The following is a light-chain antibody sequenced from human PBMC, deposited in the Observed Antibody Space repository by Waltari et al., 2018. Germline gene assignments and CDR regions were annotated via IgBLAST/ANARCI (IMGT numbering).Light chain of an antibody. V-gene: IGLV1-40*03. Sequence: QSVVTQPPSVSGVPGQRVTISCTGTDSNIGAHYDVQWFQQLPGAAPKVVTFAHTDRPSGVSGRFSGAKSGASASLIISGLQAEDEADYFCQSYDRSLSGFGFGPGTRLTVL. J-gene: IGLJ1*01. CDR1: DSNIGAHYD. CDR3: QSYDRSLSGFG. CDR2: AHT.